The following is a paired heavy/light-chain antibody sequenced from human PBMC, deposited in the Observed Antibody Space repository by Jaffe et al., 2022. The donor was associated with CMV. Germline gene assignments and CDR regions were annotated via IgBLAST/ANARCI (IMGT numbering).Light chain of an antibody. CDR1: QNILYSSNSKNY. J-gene: IGKJ1*01. Sequence: DIVMTQSPDSLAVSLGERATINCKSSQNILYSSNSKNYLGWYQQKPGQPPKLLMYWASTRESGVPDRFSGSGSGTDFTLTISSLQAEDVAVYFCQQYYSTPWTFGQGTKVEIK. CDR2: WAS. V-gene: IGKV4-1*01. CDR3: QQYYSTPWT.
Heavy chain of an antibody. J-gene: IGHJ6*02. Sequence: QVQLVQSGAEVKKPGASVKVSCKSSGYTFSSYYMHWVRQAPGQGLEWMGIINPSGVTTIRAQKFLGRVTMTRDSSTSTVYMELSSLRSEDTAVYYCARDPVSQLERGRMDVWGQGTTVTVSS. CDR1: GYTFSSYY. CDR3: ARDPVSQLERGRMDV. D-gene: IGHD1-1*01. V-gene: IGHV1-46*01. CDR2: INPSGVTT.